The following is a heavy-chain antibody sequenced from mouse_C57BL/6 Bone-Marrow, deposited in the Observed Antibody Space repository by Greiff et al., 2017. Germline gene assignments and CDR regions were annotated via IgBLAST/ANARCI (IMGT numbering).Heavy chain of an antibody. CDR3: VRHYYGFDD. V-gene: IGHV10-1*01. CDR2: IRSKSNNYAT. CDR1: GFSFNTYA. D-gene: IGHD1-1*01. Sequence: DVHLVESGGGLVQPKGSLKLSCAASGFSFNTYAMNWVRQAPGKGLEWVARIRSKSNNYATSYADSVKDRFTISRDDSESMLYLQMNSLKTEDTAMYYCVRHYYGFDDWGQGTTLTVSS. J-gene: IGHJ2*01.